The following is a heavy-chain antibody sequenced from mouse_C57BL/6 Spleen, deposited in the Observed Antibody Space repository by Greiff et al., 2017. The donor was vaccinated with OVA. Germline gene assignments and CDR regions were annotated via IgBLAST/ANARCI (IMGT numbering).Heavy chain of an antibody. CDR2: IHPSDGDT. D-gene: IGHD1-1*01. Sequence: QVHVKQPGAELVKPGASVKVSCKASGYTFTSYWMHWVKQRPGQGLAWIGRIHPSDGDTNYNQKFKGKATLTVDKASSTADMQLSSLTSEDSAVYYCAFYGSRGGNDWGQGTTLTVSS. V-gene: IGHV1-74*01. J-gene: IGHJ2*01. CDR3: AFYGSRGGND. CDR1: GYTFTSYW.